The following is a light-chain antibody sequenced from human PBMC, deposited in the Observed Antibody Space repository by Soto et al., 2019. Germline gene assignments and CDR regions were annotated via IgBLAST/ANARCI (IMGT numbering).Light chain of an antibody. V-gene: IGKV1-39*01. J-gene: IGKJ2*01. CDR3: QQSYSTPT. CDR1: PSVSIY. CDR2: ASS. Sequence: DIQMTQSPSSLSASVGDRVTINCRTSPSVSIYVNWYQRKPGKAPLLIIYASSSLQSGVPSRFSGSGSGTDFTLTISSPEPEDFATYYCQQSYSTPTFGQGTKVDI.